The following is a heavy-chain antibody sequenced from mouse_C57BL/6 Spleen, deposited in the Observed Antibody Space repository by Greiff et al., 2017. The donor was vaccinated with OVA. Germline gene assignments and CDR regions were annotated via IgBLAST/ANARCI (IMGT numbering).Heavy chain of an antibody. V-gene: IGHV5-16*01. J-gene: IGHJ2*01. Sequence: DVKLVESEGGLVQPGSSMKLSCTASGFTFSDYYMAWVRQVPEKGLEWVANINYDGSSTYYLDSLKSRFIISRDNAKNILYLQMSSLKSEDTATYYCARDRSNYGLDYWGQGTTLTVSS. CDR1: GFTFSDYY. CDR2: INYDGSST. CDR3: ARDRSNYGLDY. D-gene: IGHD2-5*01.